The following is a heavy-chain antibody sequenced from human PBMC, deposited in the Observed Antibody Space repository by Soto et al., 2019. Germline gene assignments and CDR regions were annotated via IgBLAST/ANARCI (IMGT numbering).Heavy chain of an antibody. V-gene: IGHV3-21*01. CDR2: ISSSSSYI. Sequence: PGGSLRLSCAASGFTFSSYSMNWVRQAPGKGLEWVSSISSSSSYIYYADSVKGRFTISRDNAKNSLYLQMNSLRAEDTAVYYCARRESSSWYGYYYGMDGWGQGNTVTIS. CDR1: GFTFSSYS. D-gene: IGHD6-13*01. CDR3: ARRESSSWYGYYYGMDG. J-gene: IGHJ6*02.